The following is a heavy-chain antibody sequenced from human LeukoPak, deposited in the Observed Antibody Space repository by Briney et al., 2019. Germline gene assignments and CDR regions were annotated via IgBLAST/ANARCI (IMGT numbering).Heavy chain of an antibody. J-gene: IGHJ6*02. V-gene: IGHV4-34*01. D-gene: IGHD4-17*01. CDR1: GGSFSGYY. CDR2: INHSGST. Sequence: ASETLSLTCAVYGGSFSGYYWSWIRQPPGKGLEWIGEINHSGSTNYNPSLKSRVTISVDTSKNQFSLKLSSVTAAGTAVYYCARSRFTVTTRYYYYYGMDVWGQGTTVTVSS. CDR3: ARSRFTVTTRYYYYYGMDV.